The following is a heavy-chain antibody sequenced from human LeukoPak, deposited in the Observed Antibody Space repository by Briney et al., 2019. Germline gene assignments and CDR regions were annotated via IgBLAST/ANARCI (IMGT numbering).Heavy chain of an antibody. J-gene: IGHJ4*02. Sequence: PGGSLRLSCADSGVAVRVDYVTWVRQAPGKGLDWVSLTYGGGDTCYADSVKGGFTISKDNSKNTVFLQMNSLRAEDTAVYYCASRPFSNGWDTLTYFDYWGQGTLVTVSS. CDR3: ASRPFSNGWDTLTYFDY. D-gene: IGHD3-22*01. CDR1: GVAVRVDY. CDR2: TYGGGDT. V-gene: IGHV3-66*01.